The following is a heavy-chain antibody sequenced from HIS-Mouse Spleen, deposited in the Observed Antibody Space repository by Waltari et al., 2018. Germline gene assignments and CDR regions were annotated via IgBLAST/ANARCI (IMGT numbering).Heavy chain of an antibody. CDR1: GYTFTGYY. CDR3: ARIVGATSNWFDP. V-gene: IGHV1-2*02. CDR2: INPNSGGT. J-gene: IGHJ5*02. D-gene: IGHD1-26*01. Sequence: QVQLVKSGAEVKKPGASVKVSCKASGYTFTGYYIHWVRQAPGQGLEWMGWINPNSGGTNYAQKFQGRVTMTRDTSISTAYMELSRLRSDDTAVYYCARIVGATSNWFDPWGQGTLVTVSS.